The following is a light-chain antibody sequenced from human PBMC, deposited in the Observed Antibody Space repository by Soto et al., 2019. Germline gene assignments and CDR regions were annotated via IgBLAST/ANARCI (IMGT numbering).Light chain of an antibody. CDR1: QSISSW. J-gene: IGKJ1*01. CDR3: QHFRSYSRR. V-gene: IGKV1-5*01. Sequence: DIQMTQSPSTLSASVGDRVTITCRASQSISSWLAWYQQKPGKAPKLLIYSASNLDSGVPSRFSGSGSGTEFTLTISSLQPDDFATYYCQHFRSYSRRFCQGPKVDIK. CDR2: SAS.